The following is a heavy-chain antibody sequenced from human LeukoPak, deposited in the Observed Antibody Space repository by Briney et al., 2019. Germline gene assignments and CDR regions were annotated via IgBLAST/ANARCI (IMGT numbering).Heavy chain of an antibody. D-gene: IGHD1-1*01. Sequence: GASVKASCKASGGTFSSYAISWVRQAPGQGLEWMGGIIPIFGTANYAQKFQGRVTITADESTSTAYMELSSLRSEDTAVYYCARGGLSDLDLDYWGQGTLVTVSS. V-gene: IGHV1-69*13. CDR2: IIPIFGTA. CDR3: ARGGLSDLDLDY. J-gene: IGHJ4*02. CDR1: GGTFSSYA.